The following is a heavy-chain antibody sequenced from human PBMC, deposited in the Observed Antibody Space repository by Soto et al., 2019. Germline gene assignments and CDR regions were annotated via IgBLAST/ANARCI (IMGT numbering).Heavy chain of an antibody. CDR2: ISSSGSTI. D-gene: IGHD6-6*01. CDR1: GFTFSSYE. J-gene: IGHJ6*03. Sequence: GGSLRLSCAASGFTFSSYEMNWVRQAPGKGLEWVSYISSSGSTIYYADSVKGRFTISRDNAKNSLYLQMNSLRADDTAVYYCARNPDSIAARPFYYYMDVWGKGTTVTVSS. V-gene: IGHV3-48*03. CDR3: ARNPDSIAARPFYYYMDV.